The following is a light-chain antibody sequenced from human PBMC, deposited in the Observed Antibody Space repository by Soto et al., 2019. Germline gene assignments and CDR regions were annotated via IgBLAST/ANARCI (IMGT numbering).Light chain of an antibody. CDR1: SSDVGGYNY. Sequence: QSALTQPASVSGSPGQSITISCTGTSSDVGGYNYVSWYQQHPGKAPKLMIYEVSNRPSGLSNRFSGSKSGNTASLTISGLQAEDEADYYCSSYSSSNTAVLFGGGTKVTVL. J-gene: IGLJ2*01. CDR2: EVS. V-gene: IGLV2-14*01. CDR3: SSYSSSNTAVL.